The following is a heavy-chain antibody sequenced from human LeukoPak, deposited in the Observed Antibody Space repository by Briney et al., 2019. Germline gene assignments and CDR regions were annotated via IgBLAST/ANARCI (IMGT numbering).Heavy chain of an antibody. D-gene: IGHD5-24*01. CDR3: ARGRRWLQLLFDY. J-gene: IGHJ4*02. V-gene: IGHV1-8*03. CDR2: MNPNSGNT. CDR1: GYTFTSYD. Sequence: ASVKVSCKASGYTFTSYDINWVRQATGQGLEWMGWMNPNSGNTGYAQKFQGRVTITRNTSISTAYMELSRLRSEDTAVYYCARGRRWLQLLFDYWGQGTLVTVSS.